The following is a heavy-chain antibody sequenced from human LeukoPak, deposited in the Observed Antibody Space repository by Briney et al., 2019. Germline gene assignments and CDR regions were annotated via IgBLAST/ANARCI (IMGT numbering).Heavy chain of an antibody. D-gene: IGHD3-9*01. CDR3: ARPILTGYSVDDY. CDR1: GGSISSSSYY. CDR2: IYYSGST. J-gene: IGHJ4*02. V-gene: IGHV4-39*01. Sequence: PSETLSLTCTVSGGSISSSSYYWGWIRQPPGKGLEWIGSIYYSGSTYYNPSLKSRVTISVDTSKNQFSLKLSSVTAADTAVYYCARPILTGYSVDDYWGQGTLVTVSS.